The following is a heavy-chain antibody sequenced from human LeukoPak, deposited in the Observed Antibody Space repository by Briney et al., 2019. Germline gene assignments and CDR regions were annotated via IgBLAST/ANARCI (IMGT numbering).Heavy chain of an antibody. D-gene: IGHD4-23*01. CDR2: IYYSGST. CDR3: ARDLLNEGNHLDY. CDR1: GGSISSGGYY. V-gene: IGHV4-30-4*01. J-gene: IGHJ4*02. Sequence: SETLSLTCTVSGGSISSGGYYWSWIRQPPGKGLEWIGYIYYSGSTYYNPSLKSRVTISVDTSKNQFSLKLSSVTAADTAVYYCARDLLNEGNHLDYWGQGTLVTVSS.